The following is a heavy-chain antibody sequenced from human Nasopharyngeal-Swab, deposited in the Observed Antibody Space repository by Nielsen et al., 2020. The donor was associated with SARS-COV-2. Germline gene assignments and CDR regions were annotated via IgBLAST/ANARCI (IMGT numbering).Heavy chain of an antibody. J-gene: IGHJ5*02. Sequence: GESLKISCGASGFTFNKFAMAWVRQAPGKGLEWVSTINPAAETFYADSARGRFTISRDNSMNTLYLQMNGLRADDTALYYCARDLGPVGDYETWFAPWGQGTLVTVSS. V-gene: IGHV3-23*01. CDR1: GFTFNKFA. D-gene: IGHD3-16*01. CDR3: ARDLGPVGDYETWFAP. CDR2: INPAAET.